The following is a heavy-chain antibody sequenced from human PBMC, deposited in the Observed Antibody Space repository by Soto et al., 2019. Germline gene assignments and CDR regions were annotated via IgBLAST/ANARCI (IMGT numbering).Heavy chain of an antibody. D-gene: IGHD2-15*01. J-gene: IGHJ4*02. CDR3: ARVDCTGGTCYSLDN. CDR2: IYYSGTT. V-gene: IGHV4-31*03. Sequence: SETLSLTCTVSGDSIGSGGHYWSWIRQAPGKGLEWIGHIYYSGTTYHNPSLKSRVTMSVDRSRNQFSLNLSSVTAADTAVYFCARVDCTGGTCYSLDNWGQGTLVTVSS. CDR1: GDSIGSGGHY.